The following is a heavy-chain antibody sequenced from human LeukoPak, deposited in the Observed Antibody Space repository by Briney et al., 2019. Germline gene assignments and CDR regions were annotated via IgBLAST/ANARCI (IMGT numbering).Heavy chain of an antibody. Sequence: ASVKVSCKASVGTFSSYAISWVRQAPGQGLEWMGGIIPIFGTANYAQKFQGRVTITADESTSTAYMELSSLRSEDTAVYYCARDGRYYCDSSGYYYHWFDPWGQGTLVTVSS. CDR1: VGTFSSYA. J-gene: IGHJ5*02. CDR2: IIPIFGTA. CDR3: ARDGRYYCDSSGYYYHWFDP. D-gene: IGHD3-22*01. V-gene: IGHV1-69*13.